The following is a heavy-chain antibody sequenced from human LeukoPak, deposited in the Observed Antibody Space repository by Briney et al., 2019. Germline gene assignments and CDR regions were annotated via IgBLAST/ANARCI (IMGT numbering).Heavy chain of an antibody. Sequence: SVKVSRKASGGTFSSYAISWVRQAPGQGLEWMGGIIPIFGTANYAQKFQGRVTITTDESTSTAYMELSSLRSEDTAVYYCARDGPPGGGFIGDYWGQGTLVTVSS. CDR1: GGTFSSYA. CDR2: IIPIFGTA. V-gene: IGHV1-69*05. J-gene: IGHJ4*02. D-gene: IGHD3-16*01. CDR3: ARDGPPGGGFIGDY.